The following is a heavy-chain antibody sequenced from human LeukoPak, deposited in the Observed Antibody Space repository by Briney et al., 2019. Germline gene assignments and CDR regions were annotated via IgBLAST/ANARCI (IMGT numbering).Heavy chain of an antibody. CDR1: GYTFSGYY. CDR2: INPNGGGT. CDR3: ASYYYDTTGFDSFDI. J-gene: IGHJ3*02. Sequence: ASVKVSRKASGYTFSGYYMHWVRQAPGQGLEWMGRINPNGGGTNYAQKFRGRVTMTRDTSITTAYMELNRLRSDDTAMYYCASYYYDTTGFDSFDIWGQGTMVTVSS. D-gene: IGHD3-22*01. V-gene: IGHV1-2*06.